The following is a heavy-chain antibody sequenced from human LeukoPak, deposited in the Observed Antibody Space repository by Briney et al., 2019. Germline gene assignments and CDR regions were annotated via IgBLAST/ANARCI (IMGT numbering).Heavy chain of an antibody. CDR3: ARHSGSYYTPLGN. CDR1: RGSIISSY. V-gene: IGHV4-59*08. Sequence: SETLSLTCTVSRGSIISSYWSWIRQPPGKGLEWIGYIYYIGSTNYNPSLKSRVTISVDTSKNQFSLKLSSVTAADTAVYYWARHSGSYYTPLGNWGQGTLVTVSS. CDR2: IYYIGST. D-gene: IGHD1-26*01. J-gene: IGHJ4*02.